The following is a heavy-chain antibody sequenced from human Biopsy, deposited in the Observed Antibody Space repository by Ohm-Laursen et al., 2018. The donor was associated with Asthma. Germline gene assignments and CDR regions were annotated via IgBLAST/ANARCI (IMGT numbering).Heavy chain of an antibody. CDR2: ITGDGSQK. Sequence: SLRLSCAASGFTFGNFWMSWGRQTPGKGLEWVATITGDGSQKFYVDSVKGRFTISRDNPRNSLYLQMNSLRAEDTAVYYCARDAPTGGYIDYWGLGTLVTVSS. CDR3: ARDAPTGGYIDY. CDR1: GFTFGNFW. J-gene: IGHJ4*02. D-gene: IGHD7-27*01. V-gene: IGHV3-7*01.